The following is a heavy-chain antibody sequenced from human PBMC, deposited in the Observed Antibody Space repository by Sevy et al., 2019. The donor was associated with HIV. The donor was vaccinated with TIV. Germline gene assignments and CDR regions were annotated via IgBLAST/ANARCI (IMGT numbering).Heavy chain of an antibody. Sequence: GESLKISCKGSGYSFNKYWVGWVRQLPGKGPEWMGIIYPDDSDTRYSPSFQGHVTISADTSTGTAYLQWSSLQASDTAIYYCARHAPLGTTFYDSWSVDFIFYGMDVWGQGTTVTVSS. CDR1: GYSFNKYW. D-gene: IGHD3-3*01. CDR2: IYPDDSDT. V-gene: IGHV5-51*01. J-gene: IGHJ6*02. CDR3: ARHAPLGTTFYDSWSVDFIFYGMDV.